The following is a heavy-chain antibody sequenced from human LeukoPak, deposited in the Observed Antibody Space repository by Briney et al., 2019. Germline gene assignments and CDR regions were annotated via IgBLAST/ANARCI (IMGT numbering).Heavy chain of an antibody. CDR3: VRGRDYVGVAASLDL. CDR1: GFNFSDYY. V-gene: IGHV3-11*01. J-gene: IGHJ5*02. Sequence: GGSLRLSCVASGFNFSDYYMSWIRLTPGKGLEWVSYISSRSITIYYVDPVKGRFTISRDDAKNSLSLQMNNLRAEDTALYYCVRGRDYVGVAASLDLWGRGTLVTVS. D-gene: IGHD4-17*01. CDR2: ISSRSITI.